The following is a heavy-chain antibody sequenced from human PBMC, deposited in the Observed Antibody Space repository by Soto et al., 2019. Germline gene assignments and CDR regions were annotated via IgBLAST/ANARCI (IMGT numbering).Heavy chain of an antibody. Sequence: SETLSLTCTVSGGSISSSSYYWGWIRQPPGKGLEWIGSIYYSGSTYYNPSLKSRVTISVDTSKNQFSLKLSSVTAADTAVYYCARHTPPIEWLFSGSNYYYGMDVWGQGTTVTVSS. CDR2: IYYSGST. V-gene: IGHV4-39*01. CDR1: GGSISSSSYY. D-gene: IGHD3-3*01. CDR3: ARHTPPIEWLFSGSNYYYGMDV. J-gene: IGHJ6*02.